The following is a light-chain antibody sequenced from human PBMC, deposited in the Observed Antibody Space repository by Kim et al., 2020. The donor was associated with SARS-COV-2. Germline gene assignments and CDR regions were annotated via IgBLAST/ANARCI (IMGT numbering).Light chain of an antibody. CDR1: QSIRSW. CDR3: QHHNTYPYT. J-gene: IGKJ2*01. Sequence: DIQMTQSPSSLSASVGDRVTITCRASQSIRSWMAWYQQKPGKAPNLLIYDASTLETGVPSRFSGSGSGTEFTLTISSLQPDDFATYYCQHHNTYPYTFGQGTKLEI. CDR2: DAS. V-gene: IGKV1-5*01.